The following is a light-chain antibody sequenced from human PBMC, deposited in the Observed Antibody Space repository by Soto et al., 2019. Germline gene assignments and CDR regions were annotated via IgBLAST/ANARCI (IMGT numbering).Light chain of an antibody. V-gene: IGLV2-23*01. Sequence: QSALTQPASVSGSAGQSITISCTGTSSDVGSYNLVSWYQQHPGKAPTLMIYEDIERPSGVSDRFSGSKSGNTASLTISGLQTEDEADYYCCSYAGGTSVVFGGGTKVTVL. CDR1: SSDVGSYNL. J-gene: IGLJ2*01. CDR2: EDI. CDR3: CSYAGGTSVV.